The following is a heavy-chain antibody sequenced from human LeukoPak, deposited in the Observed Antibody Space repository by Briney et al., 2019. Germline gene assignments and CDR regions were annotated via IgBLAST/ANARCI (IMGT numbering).Heavy chain of an antibody. Sequence: ASVKVSCKVSGYTLTELSMHWVRQAPGKGLDWMGGFDPEDGETIYAQKFQGRVTMTEDTYTDTAYMELNRLRSEDTAVYYCATTKSSGSSPLNYWGQGTLVTVSS. CDR1: GYTLTELS. D-gene: IGHD1-26*01. CDR3: ATTKSSGSSPLNY. CDR2: FDPEDGET. J-gene: IGHJ4*02. V-gene: IGHV1-24*01.